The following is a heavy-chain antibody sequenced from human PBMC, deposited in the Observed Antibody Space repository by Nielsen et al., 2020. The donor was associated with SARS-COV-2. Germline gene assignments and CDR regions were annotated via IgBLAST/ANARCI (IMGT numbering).Heavy chain of an antibody. D-gene: IGHD3-9*01. V-gene: IGHV4-59*13. J-gene: IGHJ6*02. CDR1: GGSISSYY. CDR2: IYYSGST. CDR3: ARRPSLVDYYYGMDV. Sequence: SETLSLTCTVSGGSISSYYWSWIRQPPGKGLEWIGYIYYSGSTNYNPSLKSRVTISVDTSKNQFSLKLSSVTAADTAVYYCARRPSLVDYYYGMDVWGQGTTVTVSS.